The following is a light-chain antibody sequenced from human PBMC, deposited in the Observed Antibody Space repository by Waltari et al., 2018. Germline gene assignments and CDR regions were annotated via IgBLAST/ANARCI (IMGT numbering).Light chain of an antibody. V-gene: IGKV1-39*01. CDR1: QSISSY. CDR2: SAS. Sequence: DIQLTQSPSSLSASVVDRVTITCRASQSISSYLNWYQQKPGKAPKFLIYSASSLQSGVPSRFSGSRSGTDFTLTISSLQPEDFAIYYCQQSYSSPFTFGPGTKVDIK. CDR3: QQSYSSPFT. J-gene: IGKJ3*01.